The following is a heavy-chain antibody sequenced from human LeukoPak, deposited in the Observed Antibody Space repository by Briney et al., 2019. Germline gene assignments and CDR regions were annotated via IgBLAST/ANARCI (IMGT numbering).Heavy chain of an antibody. D-gene: IGHD5-18*01. Sequence: SETLSLTCTVSGGSISSYYWSWIRQPPGKGLEWIGYIYYSGSTNYNPPLKSRVTISVDTSKNQFSLKLSSVTAADTAVYYCARAYSYGSNYFDYWGQGTLVTVSS. CDR3: ARAYSYGSNYFDY. CDR2: IYYSGST. J-gene: IGHJ4*02. V-gene: IGHV4-59*01. CDR1: GGSISSYY.